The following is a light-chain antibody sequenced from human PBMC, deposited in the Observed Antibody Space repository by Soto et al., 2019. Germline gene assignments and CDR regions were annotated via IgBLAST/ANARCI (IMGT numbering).Light chain of an antibody. CDR3: QQYGSSPWT. CDR1: QSVCNNY. CDR2: GAS. Sequence: EIVVTQSPGTLSLSPGERGTLSCRASQSVCNNYLAWYQQEPGQAPRLLIYGASSRATGIPDRFSGSGSGTDFTLAISRLEPEDFAVYYCQQYGSSPWTVGQGTKLEIK. V-gene: IGKV3-20*01. J-gene: IGKJ1*01.